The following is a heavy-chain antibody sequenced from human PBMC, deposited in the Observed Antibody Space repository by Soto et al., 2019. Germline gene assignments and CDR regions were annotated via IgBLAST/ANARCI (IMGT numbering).Heavy chain of an antibody. CDR1: GFTFSSYW. J-gene: IGHJ6*02. Sequence: VGSLRLSCAASGFTFSSYWMHWVRQAPGKGLVWVSRINSDGSSTSYADSVKGRFTISRDNAKNTLYLQMNSLRAEDTAVYYCARASGYCSGGSCRRYYYYGMDVWGQGTTVTVSS. V-gene: IGHV3-74*01. CDR2: INSDGSST. D-gene: IGHD2-15*01. CDR3: ARASGYCSGGSCRRYYYYGMDV.